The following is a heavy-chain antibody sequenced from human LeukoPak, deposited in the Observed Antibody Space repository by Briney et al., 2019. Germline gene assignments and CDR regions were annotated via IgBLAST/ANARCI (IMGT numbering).Heavy chain of an antibody. CDR1: GGSISSYY. J-gene: IGHJ3*02. CDR2: IYYSGST. Sequence: SETLSLTCTVSGGSISSYYWSWIRQPPGKGLEWIGYIYYSGSTNYNPSLKGRVTISVDTSKNQFSLQLNSVTPEDTAVYYCARVRGRKWYNWNDRDDAFDIWGQGTMVTVSS. V-gene: IGHV4-59*12. D-gene: IGHD1-1*01. CDR3: ARVRGRKWYNWNDRDDAFDI.